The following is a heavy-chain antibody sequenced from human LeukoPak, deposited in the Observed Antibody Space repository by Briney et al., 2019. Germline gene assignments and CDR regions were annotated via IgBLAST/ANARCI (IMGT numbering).Heavy chain of an antibody. CDR3: ARDRGGRSSPVKHAFDI. CDR1: GFTFSSYG. V-gene: IGHV3-23*01. J-gene: IGHJ3*02. CDR2: ISGSGGST. D-gene: IGHD6-13*01. Sequence: PGGSLRLSCAASGFTFSSYGMSWVRQAPGKGLEWVSVISGSGGSTYYADSVKGRFTISRDNYNNTLYLQMNSLRAEDTAVYYCARDRGGRSSPVKHAFDIWGQGTMVTVS.